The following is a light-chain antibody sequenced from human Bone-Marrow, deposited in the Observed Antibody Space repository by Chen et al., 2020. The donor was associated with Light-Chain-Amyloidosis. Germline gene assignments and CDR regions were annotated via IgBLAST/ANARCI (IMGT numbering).Light chain of an antibody. CDR2: EVT. J-gene: IGLJ1*01. Sequence: QSALTQPASVSGSPGQWITISCTGTSSDVGGDNHVSWYQKHPDKAPKLMIYEVTNRPSWVPDRFSGSKSDNTASLTISGLQTEDEADYFCSSYTITNTLVFGSGTRVTVL. V-gene: IGLV2-14*01. CDR1: SSDVGGDNH. CDR3: SSYTITNTLV.